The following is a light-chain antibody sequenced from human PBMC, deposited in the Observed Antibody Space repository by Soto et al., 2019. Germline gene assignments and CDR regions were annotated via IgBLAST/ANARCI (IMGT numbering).Light chain of an antibody. CDR2: DAS. J-gene: IGKJ3*01. Sequence: EIVLTQSPATLSLSPGERATLSCRASQSVDNYLAWYQQKPGQAPRLLIHDASHRATGIPARFSGSGSGTDFTLTISSLEAEDFAIYYCQHRYGFTFGPGTKVDIK. CDR1: QSVDNY. V-gene: IGKV3-11*01. CDR3: QHRYGFT.